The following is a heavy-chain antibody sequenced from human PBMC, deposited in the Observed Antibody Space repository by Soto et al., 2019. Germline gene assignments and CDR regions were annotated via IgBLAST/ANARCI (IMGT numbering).Heavy chain of an antibody. CDR3: ARNLALNGGYDKAMEEHGAFTI. J-gene: IGHJ3*02. V-gene: IGHV4-31*03. CDR1: GGSISSGGYY. D-gene: IGHD5-12*01. Sequence: QVQLQESGPGLVKPSQTLSLTCTVSGGSISSGGYYWSWIRQHPGKGLEWIGYIYYSGSTYYNPYHQRRGTISVDPSKNQFNLKLSSVTAADAAVYYCARNLALNGGYDKAMEEHGAFTIWSQRTTVAVAS. CDR2: IYYSGST.